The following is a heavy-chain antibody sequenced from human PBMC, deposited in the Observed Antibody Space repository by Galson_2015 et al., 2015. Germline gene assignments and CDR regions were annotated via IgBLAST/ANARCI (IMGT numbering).Heavy chain of an antibody. CDR1: GFTFSSYA. CDR3: ARDMGLRHIVVATAFGPDY. J-gene: IGHJ4*02. CDR2: ISYDGSNK. D-gene: IGHD2-21*02. Sequence: SLRLSCAASGFTFSSYAMHWVRQAPGKGLEWVAVISYDGSNKYYADSVKGRFTISRDNSKNTLYLQMNSLRAEDTAVYYCARDMGLRHIVVATAFGPDYWGQGTLVTVSS. V-gene: IGHV3-30-3*01.